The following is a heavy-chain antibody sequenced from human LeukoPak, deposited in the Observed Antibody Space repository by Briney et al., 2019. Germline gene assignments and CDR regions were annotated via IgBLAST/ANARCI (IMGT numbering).Heavy chain of an antibody. D-gene: IGHD3-22*01. J-gene: IGHJ4*02. CDR3: ARRGYFDGSGLDH. CDR2: IYYTGNT. CDR1: GGSISGYF. Sequence: SETLSLTCTVSGGSISGYFWTWIRQPPGKGLEWIGYIYYTGNTNYNPSLKSRVTISIDTSKNHFSLNVNSVTAADAAVYFCARRGYFDGSGLDHWGQGTLVTVSS. V-gene: IGHV4-59*01.